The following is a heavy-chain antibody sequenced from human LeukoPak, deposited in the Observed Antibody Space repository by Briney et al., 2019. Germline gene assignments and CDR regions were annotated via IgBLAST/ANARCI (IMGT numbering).Heavy chain of an antibody. CDR2: IRSKAYGGTT. Sequence: GRSLRLSCTASGSIFGDYAMSCVRQAPGKGLEWVGFIRSKAYGGTTEYAASVKGRFTISRDDSKSIAYLQMNSLKTEDTAVYYCTREGSGWYYFDYWGQGTLVTVSS. V-gene: IGHV3-49*04. CDR3: TREGSGWYYFDY. CDR1: GSIFGDYA. D-gene: IGHD6-19*01. J-gene: IGHJ4*02.